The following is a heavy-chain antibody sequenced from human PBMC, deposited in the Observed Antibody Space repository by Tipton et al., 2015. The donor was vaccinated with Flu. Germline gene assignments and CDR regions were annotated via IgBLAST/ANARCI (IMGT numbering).Heavy chain of an antibody. CDR3: ARAPFWYSSSFPFDY. V-gene: IGHV1-18*01. J-gene: IGHJ4*02. CDR1: GYTFTSYG. CDR2: ISAYNGNT. D-gene: IGHD6-6*01. Sequence: AEVKKPGASVKVSCKASGYTFTSYGISWVRQAPGQGLEWMGWISAYNGNTNYAQKLQGRVTMTTDTSTSTAYMELRSLRSDDTAVYYCARAPFWYSSSFPFDYWGQGTLVTVSS.